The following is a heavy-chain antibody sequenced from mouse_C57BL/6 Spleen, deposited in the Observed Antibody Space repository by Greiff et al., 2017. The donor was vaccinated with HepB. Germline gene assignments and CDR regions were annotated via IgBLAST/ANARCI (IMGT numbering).Heavy chain of an antibody. CDR1: GYTFTSYW. Sequence: QVQLKQPGAELVMPGASVKLSCKASGYTFTSYWMHWVKQRPGQGLEWIGEIDPSDSYTNYNQKFKGKSTLTVDKSSSTAYMQLSSLTSEDSAVYYCARGLKELITTVVPFDYWGQGTTLTVSS. J-gene: IGHJ2*01. CDR2: IDPSDSYT. CDR3: ARGLKELITTVVPFDY. V-gene: IGHV1-69*01. D-gene: IGHD1-1*01.